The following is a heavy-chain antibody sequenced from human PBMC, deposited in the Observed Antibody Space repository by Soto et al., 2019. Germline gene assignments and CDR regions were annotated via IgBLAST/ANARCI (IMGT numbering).Heavy chain of an antibody. J-gene: IGHJ5*02. CDR1: GFTFRNYA. CDR3: ALGLAALLGWFEA. CDR2: VNAGNGNT. Sequence: QVQLVQSAADVKKPGASVRVSCEANGFTFRNYAVHWLRQAPGQRFEWMGWVNAGNGNTKYSQKFQGRLSLTRDTSASASYMELHSLTSEDTSVYYCALGLAALLGWFEAWGQGTLISVSS. V-gene: IGHV1-3*01. D-gene: IGHD3-9*01.